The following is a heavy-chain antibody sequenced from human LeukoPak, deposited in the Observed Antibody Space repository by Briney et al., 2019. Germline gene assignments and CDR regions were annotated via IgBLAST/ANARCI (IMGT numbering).Heavy chain of an antibody. CDR2: IFYSGST. V-gene: IGHV4-39*07. Sequence: PSETLSLTCTVSGGSITTSNYYWGWLRQPPGKGLEWIGNIFYSGSTYYSPSLKSRVTISLDTSRNQFSLKLNSVTAADTAVYYCARDEGDYFDYWGQGTLVTVSS. CDR3: ARDEGDYFDY. CDR1: GGSITTSNYY. J-gene: IGHJ4*02. D-gene: IGHD1-26*01.